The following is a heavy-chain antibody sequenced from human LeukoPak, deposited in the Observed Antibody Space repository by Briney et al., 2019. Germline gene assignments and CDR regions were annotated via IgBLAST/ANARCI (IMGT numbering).Heavy chain of an antibody. Sequence: GGSLRLSCAASGFTFSSYWMSWVRQAPGKGLEWVANIKQDGSEKYYVDSVKGRFTISRDNAKNSLHLQMNSLRAEDTAVYYCARALAHYDSSGYFDYWGQGTLVTVSS. D-gene: IGHD3-22*01. CDR1: GFTFSSYW. CDR3: ARALAHYDSSGYFDY. CDR2: IKQDGSEK. V-gene: IGHV3-7*01. J-gene: IGHJ4*02.